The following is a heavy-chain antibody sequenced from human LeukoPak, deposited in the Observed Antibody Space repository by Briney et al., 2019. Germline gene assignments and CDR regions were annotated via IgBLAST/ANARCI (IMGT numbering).Heavy chain of an antibody. V-gene: IGHV4-34*01. CDR1: GGSFSGYY. D-gene: IGHD2-2*01. CDR3: ARVACSSTSCYAGSYFYYGMDV. Sequence: SETLSLTCAVYGGSFSGYYWSWIRQPPKKGLEWVGEINHSGSTNYNPSLKSRVTISVDASKNQFSLKVRSVTAADTAVYYCARVACSSTSCYAGSYFYYGMDVWGQGTTVTVSS. CDR2: INHSGST. J-gene: IGHJ6*02.